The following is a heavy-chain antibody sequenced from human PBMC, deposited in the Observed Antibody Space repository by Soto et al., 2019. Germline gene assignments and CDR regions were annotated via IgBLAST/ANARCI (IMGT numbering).Heavy chain of an antibody. Sequence: GASLKVFCKASGGTFSSYAISWVRQAPGQGLEWMGGIIPIFGTANYAQKFQGRVTITADESTSTAYMALSSLRSEDTAVYYCATNRTDPRTQSAYGGPGTVV. V-gene: IGHV1-69*13. J-gene: IGHJ4*02. CDR2: IIPIFGTA. CDR1: GGTFSSYA. CDR3: ATNRTDPRTQSAY. D-gene: IGHD3-16*02.